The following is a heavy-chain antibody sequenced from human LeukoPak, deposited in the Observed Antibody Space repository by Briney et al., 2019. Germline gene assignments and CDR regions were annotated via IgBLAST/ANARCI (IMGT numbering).Heavy chain of an antibody. D-gene: IGHD3-22*01. CDR3: ARDGPYYYDSSGYPGDYYYYGMDV. CDR1: GDSVSSNSAA. V-gene: IGHV6-1*01. J-gene: IGHJ6*02. Sequence: SQTLSLTCAISGDSVSSNSAAWNWIKQSPSRGLEWLGRTYYRSKWYNDYAVSVKSRITINPDTSKNQFSLQLNSVTPEDTAVYYCARDGPYYYDSSGYPGDYYYYGMDVWGQGTTVTVSS. CDR2: TYYRSKWYN.